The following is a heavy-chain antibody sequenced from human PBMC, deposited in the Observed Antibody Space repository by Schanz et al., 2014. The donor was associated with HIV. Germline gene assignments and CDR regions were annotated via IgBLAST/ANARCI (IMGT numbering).Heavy chain of an antibody. Sequence: EVQLVESGGGLVKPGRSLRLSCAASGSTFSSYWMHWVRQAPGKGLEWVANIKEDGSEKYHADSVKGRFTISRDNAKNSLFLQMESLRAEDTAVYYCARDGGEVWGQGTTVTVSS. V-gene: IGHV3-7*01. CDR1: GSTFSSYW. CDR2: IKEDGSEK. D-gene: IGHD3-16*01. CDR3: ARDGGEV. J-gene: IGHJ6*02.